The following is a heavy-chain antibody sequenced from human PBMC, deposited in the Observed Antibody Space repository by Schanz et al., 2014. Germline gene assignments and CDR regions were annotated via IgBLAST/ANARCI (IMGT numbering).Heavy chain of an antibody. J-gene: IGHJ3*02. CDR2: INPNSGGT. CDR1: GYTFTDYY. D-gene: IGHD5-12*01. CDR3: XXEMLDIVATMDDDAFDI. V-gene: IGHV1-2*05. Sequence: QVQLVQSGAEVKKLGASVKVSCKASGYTFTDYYMHWVRQAPGQGLEWMGRINPNSGGTNYAQKFQGRVTMTRDTSISXXXXXMSRLXXXXXXXXXXXXEMLDIVATMDDDAFDIWGQGTMVTVSS.